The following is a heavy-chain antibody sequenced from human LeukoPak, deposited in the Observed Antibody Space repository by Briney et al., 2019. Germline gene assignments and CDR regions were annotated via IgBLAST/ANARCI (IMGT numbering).Heavy chain of an antibody. CDR2: IGSSADVI. CDR1: GFTFSSYE. CDR3: AKSLRRYGAADY. V-gene: IGHV3-48*03. D-gene: IGHD3-10*01. J-gene: IGHJ4*02. Sequence: PGGSLRLSCVASGFTFSSYELDWVRRVPSKGLEWVSHIGSSADVIYYADSVKGRFTISRDNAKNSLYLQMDNLTAEDTAVYYCAKSLRRYGAADYWGQGTLVTVSS.